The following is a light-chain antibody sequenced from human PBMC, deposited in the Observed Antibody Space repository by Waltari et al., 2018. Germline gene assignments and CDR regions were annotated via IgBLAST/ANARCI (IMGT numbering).Light chain of an antibody. Sequence: DIQMTQSPSSLSASVGDRVTITCQASQSISSYLNWYQQKPGKAPKLLIYAASSLQSGVPSRFSGSGSGTDFTLTISSLQPEDFATYYCQQSYSTPPFGGGTKVEIK. V-gene: IGKV1-39*01. CDR3: QQSYSTPP. J-gene: IGKJ4*01. CDR2: AAS. CDR1: QSISSY.